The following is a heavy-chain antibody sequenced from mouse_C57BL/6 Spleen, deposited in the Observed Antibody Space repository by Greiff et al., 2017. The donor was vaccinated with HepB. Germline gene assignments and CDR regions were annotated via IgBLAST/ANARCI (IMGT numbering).Heavy chain of an antibody. D-gene: IGHD1-1*01. Sequence: EVQLVESGGGLVQPGGSLKLSCAASGFTFSDYGMAWVRQAPRKGPEWVAFISNLAYSIYYADTVTGRFTISRENAKNTLYLEMSSLRSEDTAMYYCARHYGSRDWYFDVWGTGTTVTVSS. CDR1: GFTFSDYG. V-gene: IGHV5-15*01. CDR3: ARHYGSRDWYFDV. J-gene: IGHJ1*03. CDR2: ISNLAYSI.